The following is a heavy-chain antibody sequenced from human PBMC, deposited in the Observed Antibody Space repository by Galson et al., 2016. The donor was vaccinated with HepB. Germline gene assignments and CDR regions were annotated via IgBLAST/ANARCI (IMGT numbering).Heavy chain of an antibody. Sequence: SLRLSCAASGFTFSNFGMSWVRQAPGKGLEWVSSISGTGDETYHADSVKGRFTISRDTPKNTLYLQMNSLKAADTAVYYCAKATRGIRGVMIYGMDVWGQGTTVTV. V-gene: IGHV3-23*01. J-gene: IGHJ6*02. CDR1: GFTFSNFG. CDR2: ISGTGDET. CDR3: AKATRGIRGVMIYGMDV. D-gene: IGHD3-10*01.